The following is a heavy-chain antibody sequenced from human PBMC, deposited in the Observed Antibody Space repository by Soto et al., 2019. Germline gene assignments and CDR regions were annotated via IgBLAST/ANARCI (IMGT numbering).Heavy chain of an antibody. D-gene: IGHD2-15*01. Sequence: EVQLVESGGDLVQPGGSLRLSCTASTFTFINAWMSWVRQAPGKGLEWVGRIKSKTDGGTTDYAAAVKGRFTISRDDSQNTLYLQMNSLKTEDTAIYYCATEPLRWQLAFDYWGQGTLVTVSS. J-gene: IGHJ4*02. CDR2: IKSKTDGGTT. CDR3: ATEPLRWQLAFDY. V-gene: IGHV3-15*07. CDR1: TFTFINAW.